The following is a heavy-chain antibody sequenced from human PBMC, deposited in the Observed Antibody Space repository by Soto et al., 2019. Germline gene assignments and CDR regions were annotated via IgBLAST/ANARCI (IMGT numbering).Heavy chain of an antibody. CDR2: ISNDGSRT. D-gene: IGHD2-15*01. CDR3: ARDPVGVETSTTQSAH. J-gene: IGHJ4*02. Sequence: EVQLVESGGGSVQPGGSLRISCAASGFNFNNYWMNWVRQAPGKGLVWVSRISNDGSRTNYADSVKGRFTTSSDNVRNTRYLQMNSLRAEDTAVYYCARDPVGVETSTTQSAHWGQGTLVTVSS. V-gene: IGHV3-74*01. CDR1: GFNFNNYW.